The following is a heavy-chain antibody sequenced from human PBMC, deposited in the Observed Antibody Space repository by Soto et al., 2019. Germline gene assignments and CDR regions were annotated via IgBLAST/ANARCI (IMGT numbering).Heavy chain of an antibody. CDR1: GFTFSSYA. CDR2: ISYDGSNK. Sequence: QVQLVESGGGVVQPGRSLRLSCAASGFTFSSYAMHWVRQAPGKGLERVAVISYDGSNKYYADSVKGRFTISRDNSKNTLYLQMNSLRAEDTAVYYCARERGYSYGYYGMDVWGQGTTVTVSS. V-gene: IGHV3-30-3*01. D-gene: IGHD5-18*01. CDR3: ARERGYSYGYYGMDV. J-gene: IGHJ6*02.